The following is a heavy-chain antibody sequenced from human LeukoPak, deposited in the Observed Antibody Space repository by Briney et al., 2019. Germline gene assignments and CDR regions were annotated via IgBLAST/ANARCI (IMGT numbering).Heavy chain of an antibody. CDR2: IYWNDDN. D-gene: IGHD4-11*01. J-gene: IGHJ4*02. CDR1: GFSLSTSGVG. CDR3: ARYGDYRFLYYFHY. Sequence: GPSLVNPTQTLTLTCTFSGFSLSTSGVGVGWIRQPPGKATEWLALIYWNDDNRYSPSLESRLTITKDTSKNQVVLTMTNMDPVDTATYYCARYGDYRFLYYFHYWGQGTLVTVSS. V-gene: IGHV2-5*01.